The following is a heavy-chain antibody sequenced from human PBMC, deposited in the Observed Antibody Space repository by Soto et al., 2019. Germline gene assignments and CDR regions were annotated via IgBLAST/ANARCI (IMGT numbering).Heavy chain of an antibody. J-gene: IGHJ3*02. CDR2: IKSKTDGGTT. V-gene: IGHV3-15*01. Sequence: PGGSLRLSCAASGFTFSNAWMSWVRQAPGKGLEWVGRIKSKTDGGTTDYAAPVKGRFTISRDDSKNTLYLQMNSLKTEDTAVYYCTTEGVVVVPAAILPDAFDIWGQGTMVTVSS. CDR3: TTEGVVVVPAAILPDAFDI. CDR1: GFTFSNAW. D-gene: IGHD2-2*01.